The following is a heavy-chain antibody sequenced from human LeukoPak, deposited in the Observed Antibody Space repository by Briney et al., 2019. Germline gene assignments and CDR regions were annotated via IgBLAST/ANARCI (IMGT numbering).Heavy chain of an antibody. J-gene: IGHJ4*02. V-gene: IGHV4-39*07. D-gene: IGHD5-24*01. CDR3: ARDGEMATIENYFDY. CDR1: GGSISSSSYY. Sequence: PSETLSLTCTVSGGSISSSSYYWGWIRQPPGKGLEWIGGIYYSGSTHYNPSLKSRVTISLDTSKNQFSLKLSSVTAADTAVYYCARDGEMATIENYFDYWGQGTLVTVSS. CDR2: IYYSGST.